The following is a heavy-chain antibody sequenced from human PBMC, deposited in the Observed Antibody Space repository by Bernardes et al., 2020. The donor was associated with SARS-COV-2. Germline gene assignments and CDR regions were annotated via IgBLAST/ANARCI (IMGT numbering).Heavy chain of an antibody. V-gene: IGHV3-74*01. J-gene: IGHJ4*02. CDR2: INGDGSGT. CDR3: ARGSGNYYFDY. D-gene: IGHD1-26*01. Sequence: GGSLRLSCEASGFMFGDHWIHWIRQAPEKGLVWVSRINGDGSGTNSADSVKGRFTISRDNAKNTVYLQMNSLRAEDTAVYYCARGSGNYYFDYWGQGALVTVSS. CDR1: GFMFGDHW.